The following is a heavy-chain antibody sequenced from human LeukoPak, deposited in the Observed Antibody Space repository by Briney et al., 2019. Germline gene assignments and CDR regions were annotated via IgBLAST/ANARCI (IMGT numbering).Heavy chain of an antibody. CDR1: GGTFSSYA. J-gene: IGHJ4*02. D-gene: IGHD3-16*01. Sequence: SVKVSCKASGGTFSSYAISWVRRAPGQGLEWMGRIIPILGIANYAQKFQGRVTITADKSTSTAYMELSSLRSEDTAVYYCARRGGLSDFDYWGQGTLVTVSS. CDR3: ARRGGLSDFDY. V-gene: IGHV1-69*04. CDR2: IIPILGIA.